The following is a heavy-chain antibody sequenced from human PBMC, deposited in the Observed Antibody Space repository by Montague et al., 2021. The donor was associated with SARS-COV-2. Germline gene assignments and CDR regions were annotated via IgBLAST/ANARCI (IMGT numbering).Heavy chain of an antibody. CDR2: IYWDDDK. D-gene: IGHD3-3*01. J-gene: IGHJ4*02. Sequence: PALVKPTQTLTPTCTFSGFSLSTSGVGVGWIRQPPGKALEWLALIYWDDDKRYSPSLKSRLTITKDTSKNQVVLTMTNMDPVDTATYFCARKGRGFWSGAFDYWGQGTLVTVSS. V-gene: IGHV2-5*02. CDR3: ARKGRGFWSGAFDY. CDR1: GFSLSTSGVG.